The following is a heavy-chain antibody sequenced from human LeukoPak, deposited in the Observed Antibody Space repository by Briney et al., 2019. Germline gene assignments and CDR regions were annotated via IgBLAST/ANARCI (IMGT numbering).Heavy chain of an antibody. J-gene: IGHJ3*02. Sequence: GGSLRLSCAASGFIVSSNYMTRVRQAPGKGLEWISIIFSGGNTYYADSVKGRFIISRDNSKNMVYLQMNTLRAEDTAVYFCARGVSYDFWSGPTGAFDIWGQGTLVTVSS. CDR1: GFIVSSNY. D-gene: IGHD3-3*01. V-gene: IGHV3-66*01. CDR3: ARGVSYDFWSGPTGAFDI. CDR2: IFSGGNT.